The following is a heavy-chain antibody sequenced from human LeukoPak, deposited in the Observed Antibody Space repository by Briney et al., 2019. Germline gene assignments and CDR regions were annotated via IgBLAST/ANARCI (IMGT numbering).Heavy chain of an antibody. J-gene: IGHJ4*02. Sequence: GGSLRLSCAASGFTFSSYGMSWVRQAPEKGLQWVSAISGGGVSTYYADSVRGRFTISRDNSKNTLYLQMNSLRAEDTAVYYCAKVKDYGGYVGGDTFDYWGQGTLVTVSS. CDR3: AKVKDYGGYVGGDTFDY. CDR2: ISGGGVST. D-gene: IGHD4-17*01. CDR1: GFTFSSYG. V-gene: IGHV3-23*01.